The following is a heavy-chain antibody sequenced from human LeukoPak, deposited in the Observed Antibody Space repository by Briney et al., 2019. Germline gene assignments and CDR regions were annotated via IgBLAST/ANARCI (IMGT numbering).Heavy chain of an antibody. CDR1: GYTFTSYN. CDR3: ARPLSSPDAFDI. V-gene: IGHV1-8*01. J-gene: IGHJ3*02. Sequence: ASVKVSCKASGYTFTSYNINWVRQATGQGLEWMGWMNPNSGNTGYAQKFQGRVTMTRNTSISTAYMELSSLRSEDTAVYYCARPLSSPDAFDIWGQGTMVTVSS. D-gene: IGHD6-13*01. CDR2: MNPNSGNT.